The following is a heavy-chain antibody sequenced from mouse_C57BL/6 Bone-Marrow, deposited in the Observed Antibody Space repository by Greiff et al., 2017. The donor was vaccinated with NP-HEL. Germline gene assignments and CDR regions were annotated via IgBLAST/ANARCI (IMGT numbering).Heavy chain of an antibody. CDR2: IYPGSGNT. J-gene: IGHJ2*01. CDR3: ARERGVYYGFYFDY. Sequence: VQLVESGPELVKPGASVKISCKASGYSFTSYYIHWVKQRPGQGLEWIGWIYPGSGNTKYNEKFKGKATLTADTSSSTAYMQLSSLTSEDSAVYYCARERGVYYGFYFDYWGQGTTLTVSS. V-gene: IGHV1-66*01. D-gene: IGHD2-2*01. CDR1: GYSFTSYY.